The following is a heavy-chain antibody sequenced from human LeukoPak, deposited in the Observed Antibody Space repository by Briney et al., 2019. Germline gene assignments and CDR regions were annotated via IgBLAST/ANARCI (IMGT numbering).Heavy chain of an antibody. V-gene: IGHV3-30-3*01. CDR2: ISYDGSNK. CDR3: AKGEWLHSYYYYGMDV. J-gene: IGHJ6*02. CDR1: GFTFSSYA. Sequence: GGSLRLSCAASGFTFSSYAMHWVRQAPGKGLEWVAVISYDGSNKYYADSVKGRFTISRDNSKNTLYLQMNSLRAEDTAVYYCAKGEWLHSYYYYGMDVWGQGTTVTVSS. D-gene: IGHD3-3*01.